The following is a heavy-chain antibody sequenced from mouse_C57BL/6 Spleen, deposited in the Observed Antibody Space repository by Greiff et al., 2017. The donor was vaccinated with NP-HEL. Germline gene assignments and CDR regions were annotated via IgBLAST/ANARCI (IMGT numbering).Heavy chain of an antibody. CDR3: ARVLQLGYFDY. CDR1: GFTFSSYA. V-gene: IGHV5-4*01. J-gene: IGHJ2*01. Sequence: EVQVVESGGGLVKPGGSLKLSCAASGFTFSSYALSWVRQTPEKRLEWVATISDGGSYTYYPDNVKGRFTISRANAKNNMYLQRSHLKSEDTAMYYCARVLQLGYFDYWGQGTTLTVSS. CDR2: ISDGGSYT. D-gene: IGHD4-1*02.